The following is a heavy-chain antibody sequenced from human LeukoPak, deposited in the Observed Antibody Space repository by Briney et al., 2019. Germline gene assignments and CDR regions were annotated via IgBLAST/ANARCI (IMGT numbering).Heavy chain of an antibody. CDR3: AKDARRTNGWYYFDY. D-gene: IGHD6-19*01. J-gene: IGHJ4*02. CDR2: ISDSGSLT. Sequence: GGSLRLSCAASGFAFSSQAMGWVRQAPGKGLEWVSVISDSGSLTHYADSVKGRFTISRDNSKKTLFLQLNSLRAEDTAVYYCAKDARRTNGWYYFDYWGQGALVTVSS. V-gene: IGHV3-23*01. CDR1: GFAFSSQA.